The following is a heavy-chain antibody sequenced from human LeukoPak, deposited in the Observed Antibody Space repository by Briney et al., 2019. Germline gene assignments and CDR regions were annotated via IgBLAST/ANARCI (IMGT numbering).Heavy chain of an antibody. Sequence: PSETLSLTCTVSGGSISSYYWSWIRQPPGKGLEWIGYIYYSGSTYYNPSLKSRVTISVDTSKNQFSLKLSSVTAADTVVYYCARGGSSGYYYYFDYWGQGTLVTVSS. CDR1: GGSISSYY. CDR3: ARGGSSGYYYYFDY. J-gene: IGHJ4*02. D-gene: IGHD3-22*01. CDR2: IYYSGST. V-gene: IGHV4-30-4*01.